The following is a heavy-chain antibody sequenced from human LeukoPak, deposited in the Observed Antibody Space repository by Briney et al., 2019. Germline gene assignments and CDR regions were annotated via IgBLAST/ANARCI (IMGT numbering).Heavy chain of an antibody. CDR1: GFTFSSYG. V-gene: IGHV3-23*01. CDR2: ISGSGGST. CDR3: SKDRRIQNDPLFDY. Sequence: GGSLRLSCAASGFTFSSYGMSWGGHPPGKGLEWVSGISGSGGSTFYADSAKCRFTISRDNSKNTVYLHMNSLRAEDTAVYYCSKDRRIQNDPLFDYWAQGTLVTVSS. J-gene: IGHJ4*02. D-gene: IGHD1-1*01.